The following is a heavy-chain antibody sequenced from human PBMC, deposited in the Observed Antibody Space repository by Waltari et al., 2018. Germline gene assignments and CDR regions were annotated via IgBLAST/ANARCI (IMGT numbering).Heavy chain of an antibody. V-gene: IGHV3-23*01. D-gene: IGHD6-13*01. J-gene: IGHJ4*02. CDR2: ITGGADST. CDR1: GFTFTNYA. Sequence: EVQLLESGGGLVQPGGSLRLSCAASGFTFTNYAMTWVRQAPGKGLEWVSVITGGADSTYYAGSVQGRLTISRDNSNNTLYLQMNSLRAEDTAIYYCAKVSTGSSSERVGYYFHYWGQGTLVTVSS. CDR3: AKVSTGSSSERVGYYFHY.